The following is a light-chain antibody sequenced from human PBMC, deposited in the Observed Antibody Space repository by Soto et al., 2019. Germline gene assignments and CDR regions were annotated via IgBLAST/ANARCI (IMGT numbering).Light chain of an antibody. J-gene: IGKJ1*01. V-gene: IGKV1-5*03. Sequence: DIQMTQSPSTLSASVGARVPVTCRASQSISSWLAWYQQKPGKAPKLLIYKASTLESGVPSRFSGSGSGTDFTLTISSLQPDDFATYYCQHYNTYPWTFGQGTKVDIK. CDR1: QSISSW. CDR3: QHYNTYPWT. CDR2: KAS.